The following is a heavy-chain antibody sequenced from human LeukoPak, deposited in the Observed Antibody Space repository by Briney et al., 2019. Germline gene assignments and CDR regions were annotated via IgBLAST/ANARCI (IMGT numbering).Heavy chain of an antibody. J-gene: IGHJ4*02. CDR2: INHSGST. V-gene: IGHV4-34*08. D-gene: IGHD3-22*01. Sequence: LRLSCAASGFTFSDYYWSWIRQPPGKGLEWIGEINHSGSTNYNPSLESRVTISVDTSKNQFSLKLSSVTAADTAMYYCARPSFYDSSGYYLPYWGQGTLVTVSS. CDR1: GFTFSDYY. CDR3: ARPSFYDSSGYYLPY.